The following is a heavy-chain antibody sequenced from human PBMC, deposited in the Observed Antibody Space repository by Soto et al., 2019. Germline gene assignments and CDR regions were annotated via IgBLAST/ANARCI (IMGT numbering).Heavy chain of an antibody. V-gene: IGHV3-23*01. D-gene: IGHD3-10*01. CDR2: ISGSGGST. CDR3: AKSDLQIWFGELLHFDY. CDR1: GLTFSSYA. J-gene: IGHJ4*02. Sequence: GGSLRLSCAASGLTFSSYAMSWVRQAPGKGLEWVSAISGSGGSTYYADSVKGRFTISRDNSKNTLYLQMNSLRAEDTAVYYCAKSDLQIWFGELLHFDYWGQGTLVTVSS.